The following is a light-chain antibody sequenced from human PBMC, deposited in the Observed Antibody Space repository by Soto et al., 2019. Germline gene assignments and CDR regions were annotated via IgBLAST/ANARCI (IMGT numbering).Light chain of an antibody. Sequence: QSALTQPASVSGSPGQSITISCTGTSSDVGGYNYVSWYQQHSGKAPKLMIYDVTNRPSGVSNRFSGSKSGDTASLTISGLQADDEADYYCSSYTSINTVVFGGGTKLTVL. J-gene: IGLJ2*01. CDR1: SSDVGGYNY. CDR3: SSYTSINTVV. CDR2: DVT. V-gene: IGLV2-14*01.